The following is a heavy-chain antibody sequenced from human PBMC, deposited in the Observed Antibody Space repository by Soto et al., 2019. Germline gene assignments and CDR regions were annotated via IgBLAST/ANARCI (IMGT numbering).Heavy chain of an antibody. CDR1: GFTFSSYW. V-gene: IGHV3-74*01. Sequence: EVQLVESGGGLVQPGGSLRLSCAASGFTFSSYWMPWVRQAPGEGLVWVSRINNDGSTRSYADSVKGRFTISRDNAKNMLFLQMNSLRLEDRAVYDCARVAYGAYHVDYWGQGTLVT. J-gene: IGHJ4*02. CDR3: ARVAYGAYHVDY. CDR2: INNDGSTR. D-gene: IGHD2-2*01.